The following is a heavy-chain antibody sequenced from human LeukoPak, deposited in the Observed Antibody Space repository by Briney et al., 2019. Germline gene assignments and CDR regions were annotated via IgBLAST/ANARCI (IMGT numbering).Heavy chain of an antibody. CDR3: ARTAVAGLNWFDP. V-gene: IGHV1-18*04. D-gene: IGHD6-19*01. CDR2: ISAYNGNT. CDR1: GYTFTSYG. Sequence: ASVKVSCTASGYTFTSYGISWVRQAPGQGLEWMGWISAYNGNTNYAQKLQGRVTMTTDTSTSTAYVELRSLRSDDTAVYYCARTAVAGLNWFDPWGQGTLVTVSS. J-gene: IGHJ5*02.